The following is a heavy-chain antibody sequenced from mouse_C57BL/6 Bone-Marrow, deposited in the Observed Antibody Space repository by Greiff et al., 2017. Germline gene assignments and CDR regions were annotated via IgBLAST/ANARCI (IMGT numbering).Heavy chain of an antibody. Sequence: QVHVKQPGAELVKPGASVKMSCKASGYTFTSYWITWVKQRPGQGLEWIGDIYPGSGSTNYNAKFKSKATLTVDTSSSTAYMQLSSLTSEDSAVYYGARSIDLYYFDDWGKGTTLTVSS. V-gene: IGHV1-55*01. CDR3: ARSIDLYYFDD. CDR1: GYTFTSYW. J-gene: IGHJ2*01. CDR2: IYPGSGST.